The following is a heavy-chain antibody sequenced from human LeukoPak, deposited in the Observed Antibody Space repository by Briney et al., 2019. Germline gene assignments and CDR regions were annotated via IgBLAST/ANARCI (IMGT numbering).Heavy chain of an antibody. Sequence: GGSLRLSCAASGFTFSTYGMHWVRQALGKGLEWVAVISYDGGNKYYSDSVKGRFTISRDNSKNTLYLQMSSLRAEDAAVYYCVKDGYCSSTSCYAWAFDYWGQGTLVTVSS. CDR2: ISYDGGNK. V-gene: IGHV3-30*18. D-gene: IGHD2-2*01. CDR1: GFTFSTYG. CDR3: VKDGYCSSTSCYAWAFDY. J-gene: IGHJ4*02.